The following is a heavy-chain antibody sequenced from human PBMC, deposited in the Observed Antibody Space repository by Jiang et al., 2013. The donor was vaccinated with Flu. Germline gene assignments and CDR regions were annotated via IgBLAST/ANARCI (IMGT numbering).Heavy chain of an antibody. CDR2: IYWNDNK. J-gene: IGHJ3*02. CDR3: AHRRRTPMIRTYAFDI. D-gene: IGHD3-16*01. V-gene: IGHV2-5*01. CDR1: GLSLSTSGVS. Sequence: LTLTCTFSGLSLSTSGVSVGWIRQPPGKALEWLALIYWNDNKHYSPSLKSRLTITKDTSKNQVFLTMTNMDPVDTATYYCAHRRRTPMIRTYAFDIWGQGTMVTVSS.